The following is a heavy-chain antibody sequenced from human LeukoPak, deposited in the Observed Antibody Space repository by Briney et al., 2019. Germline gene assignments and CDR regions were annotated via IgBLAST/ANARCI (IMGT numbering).Heavy chain of an antibody. D-gene: IGHD4-23*01. J-gene: IGHJ4*02. Sequence: ASVKVSCKASGYTFTNYGISWVRQAPGQGLEWMGWISAYNGHTKYAQKVQGRVTMTRDTSTSTAYMELRSLRSEDTAVYYCARDRGTTGVPGGYWGQGTLVTVSS. CDR2: ISAYNGHT. CDR3: ARDRGTTGVPGGY. CDR1: GYTFTNYG. V-gene: IGHV1-18*01.